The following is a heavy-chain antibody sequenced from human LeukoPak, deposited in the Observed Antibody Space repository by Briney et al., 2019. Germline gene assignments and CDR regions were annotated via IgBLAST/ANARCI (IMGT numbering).Heavy chain of an antibody. J-gene: IGHJ4*02. CDR3: AGGGFGENCSGGSCYGDY. CDR1: GFTFSSYG. V-gene: IGHV3-33*01. CDR2: IWYDGSNK. Sequence: GGSLRLSCAASGFTFSSYGMHWVRQAPGKGLEWVAVIWYDGSNKYYADSVKGRFTISRDNSKNTLYLQMNSLRAEDTAVYYCAGGGFGENCSGGSCYGDYWGQGTLVTVSS. D-gene: IGHD2-15*01.